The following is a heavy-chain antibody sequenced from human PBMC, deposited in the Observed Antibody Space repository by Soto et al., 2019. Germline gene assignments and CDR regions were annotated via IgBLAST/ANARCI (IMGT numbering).Heavy chain of an antibody. CDR3: AKRGGTGWGAFDI. CDR1: GFSFSSYA. CDR2: VSGNADRT. V-gene: IGHV3-23*01. D-gene: IGHD2-15*01. Sequence: EVMLLDSGGGLVQPGGSLRLSCAASGFSFSSYAMCWVRQVPRKGLEWVSCVSGNADRTYDADSVKGRFTISRDNSKNTLYLQMNSLRAEDTALYYCAKRGGTGWGAFDIWGQGSMVTVSS. J-gene: IGHJ3*02.